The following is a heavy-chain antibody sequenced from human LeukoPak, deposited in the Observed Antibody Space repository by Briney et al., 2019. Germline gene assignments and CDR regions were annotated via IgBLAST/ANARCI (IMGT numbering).Heavy chain of an antibody. J-gene: IGHJ4*02. V-gene: IGHV4-30-4*01. CDR3: ARSSYRRYCSSTSCYAGPTQTQPIFDY. CDR1: GGSISSGDYY. D-gene: IGHD2-2*01. CDR2: IYYSGST. Sequence: KTSETQSLTCTVSGGSISSGDYYWSWIRQPPGKGLEWIGYIYYSGSTYYNPSLKSRVTISVDTSKNQFSLKLSSVTAADTAVYYCARSSYRRYCSSTSCYAGPTQTQPIFDYWGQGTLVTVSS.